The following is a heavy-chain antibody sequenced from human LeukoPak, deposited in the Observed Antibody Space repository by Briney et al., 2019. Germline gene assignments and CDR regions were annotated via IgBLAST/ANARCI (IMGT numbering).Heavy chain of an antibody. CDR2: IKQDGSEK. V-gene: IGHV3-7*01. J-gene: IGHJ4*02. CDR1: GFTFSSYE. D-gene: IGHD3-3*01. Sequence: GGSLRLSCAASGFTFSSYEMNWVRQAPGKGLEWVANIKQDGSEKYYVDSVKGRFTISRDNAKNSLYLQMNSLRAEDTAVYYCARDETLSLYYDFWSAKNSNFDYWGQGTLVTVSS. CDR3: ARDETLSLYYDFWSAKNSNFDY.